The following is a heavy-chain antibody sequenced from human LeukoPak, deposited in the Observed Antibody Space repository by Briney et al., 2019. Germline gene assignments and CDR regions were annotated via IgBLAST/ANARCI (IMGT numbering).Heavy chain of an antibody. V-gene: IGHV3-15*07. Sequence: PGGSLRLSCSASGLTVTNAWMNWVRQAPGEGLDWVGRIASKTDGGATDYAAPVKGRFTISRDDSKNALNLQMNSLKTEDTAVYYCTTGIRGDWGQGTLVTVSS. D-gene: IGHD3-10*01. CDR1: GLTVTNAW. J-gene: IGHJ4*02. CDR3: TTGIRGD. CDR2: IASKTDGGAT.